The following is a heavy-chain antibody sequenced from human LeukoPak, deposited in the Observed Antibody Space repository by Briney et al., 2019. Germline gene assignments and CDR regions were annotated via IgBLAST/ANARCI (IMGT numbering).Heavy chain of an antibody. CDR1: GFTFNTYA. Sequence: PGGSLRLSCAASGFTFNTYAIHWVRQAPGKGLEWVALISDDGSVKHYADSVRGRFTISRDNSKNTVYLQMNSLRDEDTAVYYCAKDPPSSNWLLDYWGQGTLVTVSS. CDR2: ISDDGSVK. V-gene: IGHV3-30*18. CDR3: AKDPPSSNWLLDY. D-gene: IGHD6-13*01. J-gene: IGHJ4*02.